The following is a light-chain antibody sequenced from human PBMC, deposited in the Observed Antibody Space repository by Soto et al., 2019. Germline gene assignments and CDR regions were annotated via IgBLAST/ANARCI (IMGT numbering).Light chain of an antibody. Sequence: EIVMTQSPATLSVSPGERATLSCRASQSVSSNLAWYQQKPGQAPRLLIYGASTRATGIPARFSGSGSGTEFTLTISSLQSEDFAVYYCQQYKNWPSVGTFGQGTKLEIK. J-gene: IGKJ2*01. V-gene: IGKV3-15*01. CDR3: QQYKNWPSVGT. CDR1: QSVSSN. CDR2: GAS.